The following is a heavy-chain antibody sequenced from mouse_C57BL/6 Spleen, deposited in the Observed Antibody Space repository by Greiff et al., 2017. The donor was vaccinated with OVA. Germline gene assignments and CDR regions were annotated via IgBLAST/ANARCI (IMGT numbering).Heavy chain of an antibody. CDR3: ALITTVVPYAMDD. J-gene: IGHJ4*01. V-gene: IGHV1-66*01. CDR1: GYSFTSYY. D-gene: IGHD1-1*01. CDR2: IYPGSGNT. Sequence: QVQLQQSGPELVKPGASVKISCKASGYSFTSYYIHWVKQRPGQGLEWIGWIYPGSGNTKYNEKFKGKATLTADTSSSTAYMQLSSLTSEDSAVYYCALITTVVPYAMDDWGQGTSVTVSS.